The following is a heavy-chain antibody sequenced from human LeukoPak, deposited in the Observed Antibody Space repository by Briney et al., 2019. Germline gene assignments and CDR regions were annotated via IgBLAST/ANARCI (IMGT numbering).Heavy chain of an antibody. Sequence: GRSLRLSCAASGFTFSNYAMSWVRQAPGKGLEWVSGISGNSDNTWYADSVKGRFTISRDNSKNTLYLQMNSLRAEDTAVYYCAKKRDDYFFDYWGQGTLVTVSS. J-gene: IGHJ4*02. D-gene: IGHD2/OR15-2a*01. CDR2: ISGNSDNT. CDR3: AKKRDDYFFDY. CDR1: GFTFSNYA. V-gene: IGHV3-23*01.